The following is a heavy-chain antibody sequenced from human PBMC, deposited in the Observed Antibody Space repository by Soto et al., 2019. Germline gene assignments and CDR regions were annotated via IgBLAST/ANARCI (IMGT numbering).Heavy chain of an antibody. CDR2: IIPIFGTA. V-gene: IGHV1-69*01. CDR1: GGIFSSYA. D-gene: IGHD3-22*01. CDR3: ARGGSGYVWFNEF. J-gene: IGHJ4*02. Sequence: QEQLVQSGAEVKKPGSSVKVSCKASGGIFSSYAISWVRQAPGQGLEWMGGIIPIFGTANYAQKFQGRVTITADESTNIAYMDLSSLKSEDTAIYYWARGGSGYVWFNEFWGQGTLVTVSS.